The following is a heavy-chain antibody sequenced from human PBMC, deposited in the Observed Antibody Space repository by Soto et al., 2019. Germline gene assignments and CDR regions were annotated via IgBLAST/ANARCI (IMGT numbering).Heavy chain of an antibody. CDR3: AKAVAGKRGLTY. V-gene: IGHV3-48*03. Sequence: GGSLRLSCAASGFTFSSYEMNWVRQAPGKGLEWVSYISSSGSTIYYADSVKGRFTISRDNAKNSLYLQMNSLRAEDTAVYYCAKAVAGKRGLTYWGQGTLVTVSS. J-gene: IGHJ4*02. CDR1: GFTFSSYE. CDR2: ISSSGSTI. D-gene: IGHD6-19*01.